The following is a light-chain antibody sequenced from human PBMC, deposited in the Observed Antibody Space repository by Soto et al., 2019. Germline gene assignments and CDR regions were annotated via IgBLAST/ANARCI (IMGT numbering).Light chain of an antibody. Sequence: QSALTQPPPVSGSPGQSVTISCPGTSSDVGGYNRVSWYQQPPGKAPKLLIYDVSNRPSGGSTRFSGSKSGNTASLTISGLQAEDEADYYCTSYATGSAYVFGTGTKVTVL. CDR1: SSDVGGYNR. CDR2: DVS. J-gene: IGLJ1*01. V-gene: IGLV2-18*02. CDR3: TSYATGSAYV.